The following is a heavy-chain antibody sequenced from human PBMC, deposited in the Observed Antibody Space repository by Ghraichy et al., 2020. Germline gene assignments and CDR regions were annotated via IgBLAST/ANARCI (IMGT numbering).Heavy chain of an antibody. CDR2: ISSSSSYI. J-gene: IGHJ3*02. Sequence: GGSLRLSCAASGFTFSSYSMNWVRQAPGKGLEWVSSISSSSSYIYYADSVKGRFTISRDNAKNSLYLQMNSLRAEDTAVYYCARDGYGSDAFDIWGQGTMVTVSS. D-gene: IGHD4-17*01. CDR1: GFTFSSYS. V-gene: IGHV3-21*01. CDR3: ARDGYGSDAFDI.